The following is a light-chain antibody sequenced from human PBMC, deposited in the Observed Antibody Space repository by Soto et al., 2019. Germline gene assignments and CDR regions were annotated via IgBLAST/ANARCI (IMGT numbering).Light chain of an antibody. CDR3: QQYGSSPRM. CDR1: QTVGSIY. CDR2: GAS. Sequence: EVVLTQSPDTLSLSPGERASLSCRASQTVGSIYLAWYQQKPGQAPRLLIHGASNRASGIPDRFSGSGSGTDFTLTISRLEPEDFAVYYCQQYGSSPRMFGQGTKVDIK. V-gene: IGKV3-20*01. J-gene: IGKJ1*01.